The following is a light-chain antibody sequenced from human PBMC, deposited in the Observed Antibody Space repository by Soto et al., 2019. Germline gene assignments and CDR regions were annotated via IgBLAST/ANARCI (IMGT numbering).Light chain of an antibody. V-gene: IGKV1-33*01. CDR3: QHYDFPLRRT. Sequence: DIQMIQSPSSLSASIGDRVTITCQASHDIDNFLNWYQQKPGKAPKLLIYDAFNLETGVPSRFSGSGSGTDFTLTLNSLQPEDIATYYCQHYDFPLRRTFGHGTKVEIK. J-gene: IGKJ1*01. CDR1: HDIDNF. CDR2: DAF.